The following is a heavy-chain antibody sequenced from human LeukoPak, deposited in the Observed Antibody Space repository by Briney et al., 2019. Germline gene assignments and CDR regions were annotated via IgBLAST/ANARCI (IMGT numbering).Heavy chain of an antibody. CDR2: ISAYNGNT. V-gene: IGHV1-18*01. CDR1: GYTFTSYG. Sequence: ASVKVSCKASGYTFTSYGISWVRQAPGQGLEGMGWISAYNGNTNYAQKLQGRVTMTTDTSTSTAYMELRSLRSDDTAVYYCARAAITMVRGVIITNNFDYWGQGTLVTVSS. CDR3: ARAAITMVRGVIITNNFDY. J-gene: IGHJ4*02. D-gene: IGHD3-10*01.